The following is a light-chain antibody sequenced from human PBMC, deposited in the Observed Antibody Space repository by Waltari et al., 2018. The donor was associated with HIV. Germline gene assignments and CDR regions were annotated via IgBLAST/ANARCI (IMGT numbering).Light chain of an antibody. CDR2: GNS. J-gene: IGLJ2*01. CDR3: QSYDSSLSSSV. CDR1: SAGYD. V-gene: IGLV1-40*01. Sequence: QSDLTQPSSGSGAPGQRVTIPFSGVSAGYDVHWYQQLPGNSPKHLITGNSNRPPVVPDRFSGSKSGPLASLAITGLQAEDEAYYYCQSYDSSLSSSVFGGGTRLTVL.